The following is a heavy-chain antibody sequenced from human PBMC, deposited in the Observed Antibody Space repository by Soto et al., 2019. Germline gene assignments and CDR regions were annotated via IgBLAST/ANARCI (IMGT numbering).Heavy chain of an antibody. Sequence: EVQLVESGGGLIQPGGSLRLSCTASGLSVRNNYMSWVRQAPGMGLEWVSVIYNDGTTYYADSVKGRFTISRDTSKNTLSLQMDSLRAVDTAVYYCVRPLPSGRNYGMDVWGQGTTVTVSS. CDR1: GLSVRNNY. CDR2: IYNDGTT. J-gene: IGHJ6*02. CDR3: VRPLPSGRNYGMDV. V-gene: IGHV3-53*01. D-gene: IGHD7-27*01.